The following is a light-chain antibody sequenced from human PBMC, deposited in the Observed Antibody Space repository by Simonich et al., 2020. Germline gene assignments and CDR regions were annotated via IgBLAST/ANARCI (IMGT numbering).Light chain of an antibody. CDR3: QQYYSTPPLT. CDR2: WAS. J-gene: IGKJ4*01. Sequence: DIVMTQSPDSLAVSLGERATINCKSSQSVLYSSNNKNYLAWYKQKPGQPPELLIYWASTRESGVPDRFIGSGSGTNFTLTISSLQAEDVAVYYCQQYYSTPPLTFGGGTKVEIK. V-gene: IGKV4-1*01. CDR1: QSVLYSSNNKNY.